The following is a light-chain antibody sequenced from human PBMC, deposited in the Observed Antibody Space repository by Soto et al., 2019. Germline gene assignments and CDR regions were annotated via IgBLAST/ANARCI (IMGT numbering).Light chain of an antibody. CDR2: RNN. CDR3: AAWDDSLSVVV. J-gene: IGLJ2*01. Sequence: QSVLTQPPSASGTPGQMVTISCSGSSSNIGSNYVYWYQQLPGTAPKLLIYRNNQRPSGVPDRFSGSKSGTSASLAISGLRSEHEADYYCAAWDDSLSVVVFGGGTKLTVL. CDR1: SSNIGSNY. V-gene: IGLV1-47*01.